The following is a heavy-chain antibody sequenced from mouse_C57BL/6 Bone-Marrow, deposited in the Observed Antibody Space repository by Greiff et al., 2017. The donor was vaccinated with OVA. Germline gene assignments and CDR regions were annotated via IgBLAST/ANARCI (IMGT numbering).Heavy chain of an antibody. CDR3: VREERLSAWFAY. CDR1: GFTFNTYA. J-gene: IGHJ3*01. V-gene: IGHV10-3*01. CDR2: IRSKSSNYAT. Sequence: EVKVVESGGGLVQPKGSLKLSCAASGFTFNTYAMHWVRQAPGKGLEWVARIRSKSSNYATYYDDSGKDRFTISRDDSKSMLYLQMNKLKTEDTAMYYCVREERLSAWFAYWGQGTLVTVSA. D-gene: IGHD1-1*02.